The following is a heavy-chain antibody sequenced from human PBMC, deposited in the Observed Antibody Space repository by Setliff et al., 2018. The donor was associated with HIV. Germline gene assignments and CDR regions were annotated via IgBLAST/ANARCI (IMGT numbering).Heavy chain of an antibody. V-gene: IGHV4-59*01. D-gene: IGHD3-10*01. CDR3: ARAQMHRGVVAWSLYYFDY. J-gene: IGHJ4*02. Sequence: SETLSLTCIVSGGSMNNYYWNWVRQTPGKGLEWIGYIYENDYTHYTVSLRSRVTISMDTSKNQFSLTLGSVTAADRAIYYCARAQMHRGVVAWSLYYFDYWGQGALVTVS. CDR1: GGSMNNYY. CDR2: IYENDYT.